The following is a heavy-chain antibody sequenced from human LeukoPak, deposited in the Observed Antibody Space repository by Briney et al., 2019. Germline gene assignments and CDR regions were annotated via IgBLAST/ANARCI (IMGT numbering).Heavy chain of an antibody. D-gene: IGHD3-3*01. CDR1: GGSISSYY. Sequence: SETLSLTCTVSGGSISSYYWSWIRQPPGKGLEWIGYIYYSGSTNYNPSLKSRVTISVDTSKNQFSLKLSSVTAADTAVYYCARDVFWSGYRYFDYWGQGTLVTVSS. CDR2: IYYSGST. J-gene: IGHJ4*02. V-gene: IGHV4-59*01. CDR3: ARDVFWSGYRYFDY.